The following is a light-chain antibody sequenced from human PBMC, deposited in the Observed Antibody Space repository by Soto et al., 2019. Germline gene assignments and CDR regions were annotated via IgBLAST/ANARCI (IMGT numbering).Light chain of an antibody. Sequence: QSAPTQPPSESGSPGQSVTISCTGTSSDVGGFNYVSWYQHHPGKAPKLMIYEVTKRPSRVPDRFSGSKSGNTASLTVSGLQAEDEPDYYCSSFAGSNNVVFGGGTKLTIL. V-gene: IGLV2-8*01. CDR2: EVT. J-gene: IGLJ2*01. CDR3: SSFAGSNNVV. CDR1: SSDVGGFNY.